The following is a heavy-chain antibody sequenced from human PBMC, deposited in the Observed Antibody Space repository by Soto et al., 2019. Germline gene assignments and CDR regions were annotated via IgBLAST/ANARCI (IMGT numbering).Heavy chain of an antibody. V-gene: IGHV1-8*01. D-gene: IGHD3-16*01. CDR2: MNPGSGDT. J-gene: IGHJ5*02. CDR3: ARMATFGSLNWFDP. Sequence: ASVKVSCKASGYSFTNNDVSWVRQDTGQGLEWMGWMNPGSGDTGYAQKFQGRVTMTRDIYIATAYMELSSLRSDDTAIYYCARMATFGSLNWFDPWGQGTLVTVSS. CDR1: GYSFTNND.